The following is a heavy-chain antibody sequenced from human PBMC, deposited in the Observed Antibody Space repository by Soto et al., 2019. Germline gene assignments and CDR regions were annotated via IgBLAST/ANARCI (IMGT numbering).Heavy chain of an antibody. CDR3: VRDTSPYSSGWHNPHFDY. CDR2: ISYDGSNK. V-gene: IGHV3-30-3*01. Sequence: QVQLVESGGGVVQPGRSLRLSCAASGFTFSSYAMHWVRQAPGKGLEWVAVISYDGSNKYYADSVRGRFTISRDNSKTLYLQMNTLRDEDTALYYCVRDTSPYSSGWHNPHFDYCGQGTLVTVSS. D-gene: IGHD6-19*01. J-gene: IGHJ4*02. CDR1: GFTFSSYA.